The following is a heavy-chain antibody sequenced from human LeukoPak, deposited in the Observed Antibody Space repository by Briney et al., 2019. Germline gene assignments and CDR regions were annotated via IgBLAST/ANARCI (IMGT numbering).Heavy chain of an antibody. CDR1: GGSISSGGYY. D-gene: IGHD3-22*01. J-gene: IGHJ3*02. V-gene: IGHV4-31*03. CDR3: ARVEYYYDSSGFSDAFDI. Sequence: SETLSLTCTVSGGSISSGGYYWSWIRQHPGKGLEWIGYIYYSGSTYYNPSLKSRVTISVDTSKNQFSLKLSSVTAADTAVYYCARVEYYYDSSGFSDAFDIWGQGTMVTVS. CDR2: IYYSGST.